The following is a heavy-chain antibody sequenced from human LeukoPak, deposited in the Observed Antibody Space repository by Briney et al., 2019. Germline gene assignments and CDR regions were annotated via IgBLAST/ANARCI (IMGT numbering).Heavy chain of an antibody. D-gene: IGHD6-19*01. CDR2: IIPIFGTA. Sequence: ASVKVSCKASGGTFSSYAISWVRQAPGQGLERMGGIIPIFGTANYAQKLRGRVTMTTDTSTSTAYMELRSLRSDDTAVYYCARGGTSGWRTPNDDYWGQGTLVTVSS. J-gene: IGHJ4*02. CDR1: GGTFSSYA. CDR3: ARGGTSGWRTPNDDY. V-gene: IGHV1-69*05.